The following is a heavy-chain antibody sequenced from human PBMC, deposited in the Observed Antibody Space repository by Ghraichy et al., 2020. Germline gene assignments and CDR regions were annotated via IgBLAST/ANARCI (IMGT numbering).Heavy chain of an antibody. Sequence: GGSLRLSCAASGFTFSSYAMIWVRQAPGKGLEWVSVVSGSGGSTYYADSVKGRFTISRDNSKNTLYLQMNSLGADDTAVYYCAKEGDGIGWYLGMWGQGTLVTVSS. CDR2: VSGSGGST. D-gene: IGHD6-19*01. V-gene: IGHV3-23*01. CDR1: GFTFSSYA. J-gene: IGHJ4*02. CDR3: AKEGDGIGWYLGM.